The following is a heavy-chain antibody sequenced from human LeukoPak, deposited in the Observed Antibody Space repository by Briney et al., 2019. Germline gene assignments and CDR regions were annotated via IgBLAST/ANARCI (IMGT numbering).Heavy chain of an antibody. Sequence: GGSLRLSCAASGFTFSSYAMHWVRQAPGKGLEWVAVISYDGSNKYYADSVKGRFTISRDNSKNTLYLQMNSLRAEDTAVYYCARVLAAAGTFGSGGLRPTRNYYNYYYMDVWGKGTTVTISS. CDR3: ARVLAAAGTFGSGGLRPTRNYYNYYYMDV. D-gene: IGHD6-13*01. CDR2: ISYDGSNK. J-gene: IGHJ6*03. V-gene: IGHV3-30*04. CDR1: GFTFSSYA.